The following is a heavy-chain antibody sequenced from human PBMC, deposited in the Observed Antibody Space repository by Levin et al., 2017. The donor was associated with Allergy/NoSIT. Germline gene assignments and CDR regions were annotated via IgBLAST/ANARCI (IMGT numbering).Heavy chain of an antibody. Sequence: GGSLRLSCVGSGFVFSNYGMHWVRQAPGKGLEWVAVIWFDGSNKNYADSVKGRFTISRDNSKNTVYLQMNSLRAEDTAIYYCASPGNHFDYWGQGTLVPVSS. V-gene: IGHV3-33*01. J-gene: IGHJ4*02. D-gene: IGHD2/OR15-2a*01. CDR1: GFVFSNYG. CDR2: IWFDGSNK. CDR3: ASPGNHFDY.